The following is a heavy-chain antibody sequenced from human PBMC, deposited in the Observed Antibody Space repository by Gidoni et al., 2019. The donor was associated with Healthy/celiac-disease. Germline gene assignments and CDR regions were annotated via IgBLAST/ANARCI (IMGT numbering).Heavy chain of an antibody. CDR3: ASDYDFWSGSEHA. V-gene: IGHV3-21*01. J-gene: IGHJ5*02. D-gene: IGHD3-3*01. CDR1: GFTFSSYS. Sequence: EVQLVESGGGLVKPGGSLRLSCAASGFTFSSYSMNWVRQAPGKGLEWVSSISSISSYIYYADSVKGRFTISRDNAKNSLYLQMNSLRAEDTAVYYCASDYDFWSGSEHAWGQGTLVTVSS. CDR2: ISSISSYI.